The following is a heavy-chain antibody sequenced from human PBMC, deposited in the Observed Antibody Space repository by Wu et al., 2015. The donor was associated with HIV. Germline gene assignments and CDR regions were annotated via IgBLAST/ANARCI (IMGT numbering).Heavy chain of an antibody. J-gene: IGHJ4*02. V-gene: IGHV1-2*06. D-gene: IGHD2-2*01. CDR1: GYTFTGYY. CDR3: ARGAPPGCSSTSRLLDY. Sequence: QVLLVQSGAEVKKTGASVKVSCKASGYTFTGYYMHWVRQAPGQGLEWMGRINTNEGGTSLAQKFQGSVTVTRDVSITTVYMEVRGLRSDDTAVYYCARGAPPGCSSTSRLLDYWGQGTLVTVSS. CDR2: INTNEGGT.